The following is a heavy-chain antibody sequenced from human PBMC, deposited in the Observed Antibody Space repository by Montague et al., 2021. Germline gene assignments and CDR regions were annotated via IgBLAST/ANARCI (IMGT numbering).Heavy chain of an antibody. CDR3: AAYYYGGGGRGS. J-gene: IGHJ5*02. Sequence: SQCLSLACSVSGDSVRCGIYHWGWIRQSPGKGLEWIGYICDGGSATYKTSLGSRVTMSLDTSSNQFSLNLRSATAADTAVYYCAAYYYGGGGRGSWGQGTLVTVSS. V-gene: IGHV4-61*01. D-gene: IGHD3-22*01. CDR2: ICDGGSA. CDR1: GDSVRCGIYH.